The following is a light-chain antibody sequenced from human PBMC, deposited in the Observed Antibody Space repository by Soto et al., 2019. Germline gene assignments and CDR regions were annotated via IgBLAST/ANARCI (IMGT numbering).Light chain of an antibody. CDR1: QSISSNY. J-gene: IGKJ1*01. CDR3: QQYGTSPWT. V-gene: IGKV3-20*01. CDR2: IAS. Sequence: EIVLTQSPGTLSLFAGERATLSCRATQSISSNYLAWYQQKPGQAPRLLIYIASRRATGIPVRFSGSGSGTDFTLTISRLEPEDSAVYYCQQYGTSPWTFGQGTKVEIK.